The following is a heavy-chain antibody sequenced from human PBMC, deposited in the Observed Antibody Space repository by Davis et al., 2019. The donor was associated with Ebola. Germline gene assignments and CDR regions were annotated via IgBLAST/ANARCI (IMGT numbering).Heavy chain of an antibody. CDR2: INTDAGNP. D-gene: IGHD5-18*01. V-gene: IGHV7-4-1*02. Sequence: ASVKVSCKASGYTFTSYAVNWVRQAPGQGLEWMGWINTDAGNPTYAQGFTGRFVFSLDTSVSTAYLQISSLKAEDTAVYYCARCEENPDTTMVSCFDYWGQGTLVTVSS. J-gene: IGHJ4*02. CDR1: GYTFTSYA. CDR3: ARCEENPDTTMVSCFDY.